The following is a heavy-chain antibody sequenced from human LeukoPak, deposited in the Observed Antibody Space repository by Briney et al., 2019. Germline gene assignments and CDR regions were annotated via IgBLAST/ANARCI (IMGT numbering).Heavy chain of an antibody. V-gene: IGHV3-30-3*01. CDR2: ISYDGSNK. CDR1: GFTFSSYA. D-gene: IGHD3-16*01. J-gene: IGHJ4*02. CDR3: ARATTPEFTFGGYYYFDY. Sequence: GGSLRLSCAASGFTFSSYAMHWVRQAPGKGLEWVAVISYDGSNKYYADCVKGRFTISRDNSKNTLYLQMNSLRAEDTAVYYCARATTPEFTFGGYYYFDYWGQGTLVTVSS.